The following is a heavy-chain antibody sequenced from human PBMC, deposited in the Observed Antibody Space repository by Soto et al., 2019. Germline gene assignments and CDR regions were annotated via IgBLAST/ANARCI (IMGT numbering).Heavy chain of an antibody. Sequence: QVQLQESGPGLVKPSGTLSLTCAVSGGSISSSNWWSWVRQPPGKGLEWIGAIYPSGSTHYNPSLKSRVTISVDKSKNQFSLKLSSVTAADTAVYYCARDRGSGWSPTDGFDPWGQGTLVTVSS. J-gene: IGHJ5*02. CDR1: GGSISSSNW. CDR3: ARDRGSGWSPTDGFDP. V-gene: IGHV4-4*02. D-gene: IGHD6-19*01. CDR2: IYPSGST.